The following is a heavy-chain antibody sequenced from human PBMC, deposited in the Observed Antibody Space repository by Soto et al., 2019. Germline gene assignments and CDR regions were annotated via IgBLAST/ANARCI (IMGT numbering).Heavy chain of an antibody. D-gene: IGHD3-3*01. CDR3: AKGPIYDFWSGSTGPRPSYWYFDL. Sequence: GGSLXLSXXASXXXXXXXXXXXXXQXPGXGLEWVXXXXGSGGXXPTPDSVKGRFTISRDNSKNTLYLQMNSLRAEDTAVYYCAKGPIYDFWSGSTGPRPSYWYFDLWGRGTLVTVSS. J-gene: IGHJ2*01. CDR2: XXGSGGXX. V-gene: IGHV3-23*01. CDR1: XXXXXXXX.